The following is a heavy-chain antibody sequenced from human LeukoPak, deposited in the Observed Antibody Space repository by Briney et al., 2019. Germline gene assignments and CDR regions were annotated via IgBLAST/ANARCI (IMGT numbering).Heavy chain of an antibody. V-gene: IGHV4-59*04. D-gene: IGHD6-25*01. J-gene: IGHJ4*02. Sequence: PGGSLRLSCAASGFTFSDYYMSWIRQAPGKGLEWIGNTYYGGNTYYNPSLKSRVTISVDTSKNQFSLELNSVTAADTAVYYCAAAFDYWGQGTLVTVSS. CDR2: TYYGGNT. CDR1: GFTFSDYY. CDR3: AAAFDY.